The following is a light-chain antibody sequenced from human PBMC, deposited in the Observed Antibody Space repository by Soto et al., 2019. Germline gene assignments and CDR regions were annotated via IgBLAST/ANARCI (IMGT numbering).Light chain of an antibody. V-gene: IGLV4-69*01. J-gene: IGLJ3*02. CDR1: SGHNNYA. Sequence: QPVLTQSPSASASLGASVKLTCTLSSGHNNYAIAWHQQQPEKGPRYLMKLNSDGSHSKGDGIPDRFSGSSSGAERYLTLSSLQSEDEADYYCQTWGTGIQVFGGGTKLTVL. CDR3: QTWGTGIQV. CDR2: LNSDGSH.